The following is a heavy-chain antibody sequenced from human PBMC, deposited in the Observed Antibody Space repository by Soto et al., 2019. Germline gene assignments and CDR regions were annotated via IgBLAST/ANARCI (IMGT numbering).Heavy chain of an antibody. CDR3: ARYIAARPYYFDY. V-gene: IGHV4-59*01. J-gene: IGHJ4*02. Sequence: PSETLSLTCTVSGGSISSYYWSWVRQPPGKGLEWIGYIYYSGSTNYNPSLKSRVTISVDTSKNQFSLKLSSVTTADTAVYYCARYIAARPYYFDYWGQGTLVTVSS. CDR1: GGSISSYY. D-gene: IGHD6-6*01. CDR2: IYYSGST.